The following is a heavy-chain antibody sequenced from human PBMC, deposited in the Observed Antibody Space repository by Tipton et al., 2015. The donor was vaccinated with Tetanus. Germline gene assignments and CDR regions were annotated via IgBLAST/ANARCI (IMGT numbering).Heavy chain of an antibody. V-gene: IGHV3-21*01. CDR3: ARDSDYVWGSYPLEAFDI. Sequence: SLRLSCAASGFTFSSYSMNWVRQAPGKGLEWVSSISSSSSYIYYADSVKGRFTISRDNAKNSLYLQMNSLRAEDTAVYYCARDSDYVWGSYPLEAFDIWGQGTMVTVSS. CDR1: GFTFSSYS. J-gene: IGHJ3*02. D-gene: IGHD3-16*02. CDR2: ISSSSSYI.